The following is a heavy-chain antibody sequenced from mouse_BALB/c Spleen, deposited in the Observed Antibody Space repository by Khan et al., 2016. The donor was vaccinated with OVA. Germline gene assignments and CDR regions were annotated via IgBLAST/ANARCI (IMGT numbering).Heavy chain of an antibody. CDR1: GFSLTDYG. CDR2: IWGGGST. CDR3: AKLRWSHYHAMDY. J-gene: IGHJ4*01. D-gene: IGHD1-1*02. V-gene: IGHV2-6-5*01. Sequence: QVQLKESGPGLVAPSQSLSITCTVSGFSLTDYGVSWIRQPPGKGLEWLGSIWGGGSTYYNSVLKSRLSISKDNSRSQVFLKMNSLETDDTAMYYCAKLRWSHYHAMDYWGQGTSVTVSS.